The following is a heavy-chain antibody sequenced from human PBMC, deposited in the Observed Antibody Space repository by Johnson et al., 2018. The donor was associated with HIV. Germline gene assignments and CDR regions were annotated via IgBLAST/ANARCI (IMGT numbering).Heavy chain of an antibody. D-gene: IGHD3-22*01. CDR2: IKSKTDGGTA. V-gene: IGHV3-15*05. CDR3: ARGAYYYDSSGGNDAFDI. Sequence: VQLVESGGGLVKPGGSLRLSCAASGFTFSNAWMSWVRQAPGKGLEWIGRIKSKTDGGTADYPAPMKGRFTISRDNAKNSLYLQMNSLRAEDTALYYCARGAYYYDSSGGNDAFDIWGQGTMVTVSS. CDR1: GFTFSNAW. J-gene: IGHJ3*02.